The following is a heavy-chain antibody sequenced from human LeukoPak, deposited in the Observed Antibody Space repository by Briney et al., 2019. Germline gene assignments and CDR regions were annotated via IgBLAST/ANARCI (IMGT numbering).Heavy chain of an antibody. D-gene: IGHD6-13*01. CDR2: IYYSGST. CDR3: ARVYYSSSYDYWYFDL. CDR1: GGSIRNYY. Sequence: SETLSLTCTVSGGSIRNYYWSWIRQPPGRGLEWIGYIYYSGSTNYNPSLKSRVTISVDTSKNQFSLKLSSVTAADTAVYYCARVYYSSSYDYWYFDLWGRGTLVTVSS. J-gene: IGHJ2*01. V-gene: IGHV4-59*01.